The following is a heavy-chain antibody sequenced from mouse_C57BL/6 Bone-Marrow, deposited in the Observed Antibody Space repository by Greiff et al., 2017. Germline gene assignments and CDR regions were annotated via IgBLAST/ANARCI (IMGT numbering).Heavy chain of an antibody. CDR3: TIYYYGSNAWFAY. CDR2: IDPENGDT. Sequence: VQLQQSGAELARPGASVKLSCTASGFNIKDDYMHWVKQRPEQGLEWIGWIDPENGDTEYASKFQGKATITADTSSNTAYLQLSSLTSEDTAVYYCTIYYYGSNAWFAYWGQGTLVTVSA. J-gene: IGHJ3*01. D-gene: IGHD1-1*01. CDR1: GFNIKDDY. V-gene: IGHV14-4*01.